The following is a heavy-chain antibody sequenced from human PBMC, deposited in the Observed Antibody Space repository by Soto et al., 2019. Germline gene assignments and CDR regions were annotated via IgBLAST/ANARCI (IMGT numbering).Heavy chain of an antibody. CDR1: GYTPISYA. V-gene: IGHV1-3*01. CDR3: ARDTGDGTFDF. D-gene: IGHD7-27*01. Sequence: XSVKVSCNASGYTPISYAMHWVRQAPGQRLEWMGWINAGYGNTKSSQKFQYRVTISRDTSASTAYMELTSLRSEDTAVYYCARDTGDGTFDFWGQGTLVTVSS. CDR2: INAGYGNT. J-gene: IGHJ4*02.